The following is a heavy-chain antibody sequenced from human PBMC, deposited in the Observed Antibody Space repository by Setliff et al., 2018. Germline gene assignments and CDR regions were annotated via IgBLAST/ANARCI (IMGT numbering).Heavy chain of an antibody. CDR2: FYYIGST. V-gene: IGHV4-39*01. Sequence: PSETLSLTCSVSGNSISTTNYYWGWIRQPPGKGLEWIGSFYYIGSTYYNASLESRVTISADTSKNQFSLKLSSVTAADTAVYYCARARYSSGWYGGSYAYYYMDAWAKGTTVTVSS. CDR3: ARARYSSGWYGGSYAYYYMDA. CDR1: GNSISTTNYY. J-gene: IGHJ6*03. D-gene: IGHD6-19*01.